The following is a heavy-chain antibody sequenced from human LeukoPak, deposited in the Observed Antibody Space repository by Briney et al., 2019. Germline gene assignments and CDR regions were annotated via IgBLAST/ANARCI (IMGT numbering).Heavy chain of an antibody. CDR1: GGSISSGSYY. CDR2: IYTSGST. V-gene: IGHV4-61*02. D-gene: IGHD3-10*02. J-gene: IGHJ4*02. Sequence: PSETLSLTCTVPGGSISSGSYYWSWIRQPAGKGLEWIGRIYTSGSTNYNPSLKSRVTISVDTSKNQFSLKLSSVTAADTAVYYCARERYSTMSRYFDYWGQGTLVTVSS. CDR3: ARERYSTMSRYFDY.